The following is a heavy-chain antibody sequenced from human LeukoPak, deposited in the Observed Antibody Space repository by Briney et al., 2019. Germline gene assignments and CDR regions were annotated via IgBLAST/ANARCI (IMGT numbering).Heavy chain of an antibody. CDR1: GASITSSNHF. Sequence: SETLSLTCTVSGASITSSNHFWGWIRQPPGKGLEWIGTIYYSGSPHSNPSLKSRVTISIDASKNQFSLRLSSVTVADTAVYYCAVAGARYSDTGGLYAFDFWGRGTMVTVSS. J-gene: IGHJ3*01. CDR3: AVAGARYSDTGGLYAFDF. V-gene: IGHV4-39*01. D-gene: IGHD2-8*02. CDR2: IYYSGSP.